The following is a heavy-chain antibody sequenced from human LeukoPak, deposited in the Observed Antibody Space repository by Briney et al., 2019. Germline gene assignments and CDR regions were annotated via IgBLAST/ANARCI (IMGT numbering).Heavy chain of an antibody. D-gene: IGHD6-19*01. CDR3: ARGSTAVAGHYNYYYMDV. V-gene: IGHV1-2*02. J-gene: IGHJ6*03. Sequence: ASVKVSCKASGYTFTGYYMHWVRQAPGQGLEWMGWINPNSGGTNYAQKFQGRVTMTRDTSISTAYMELSRLRSDDTAVYYCARGSTAVAGHYNYYYMDVWGKGTTVTVSS. CDR1: GYTFTGYY. CDR2: INPNSGGT.